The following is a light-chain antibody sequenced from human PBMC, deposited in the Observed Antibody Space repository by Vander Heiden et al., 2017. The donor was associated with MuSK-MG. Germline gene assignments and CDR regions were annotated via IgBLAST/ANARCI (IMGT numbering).Light chain of an antibody. Sequence: DIVLTQSPHSLPVTPGEPASISCRSSQSLLHRNGYNFLDWYRQKPGQTPQLLIYLASNRFHGAPDRFSGIGSGADFTLKIIRVVADDVGIYYCRQELQTPITFGQGTQMEIK. CDR1: QSLLHRNGYNF. V-gene: IGKV2-28*01. CDR3: RQELQTPIT. J-gene: IGKJ5*01. CDR2: LAS.